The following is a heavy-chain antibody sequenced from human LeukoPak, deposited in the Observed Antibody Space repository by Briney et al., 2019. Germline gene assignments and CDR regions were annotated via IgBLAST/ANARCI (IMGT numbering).Heavy chain of an antibody. CDR2: INHSGST. V-gene: IGHV4-34*01. Sequence: KSSETLSLTCAVYGGSFSGYYWSWVRQPPGKGLEWIGEINHSGSTNYNPSLKSRVTISVDTSKNQFSLKLSSVTAADTAVYYCARGDSSDSFYDILTGYYTPYFDYWGQGTLVTVSS. J-gene: IGHJ4*02. CDR1: GGSFSGYY. D-gene: IGHD3-9*01. CDR3: ARGDSSDSFYDILTGYYTPYFDY.